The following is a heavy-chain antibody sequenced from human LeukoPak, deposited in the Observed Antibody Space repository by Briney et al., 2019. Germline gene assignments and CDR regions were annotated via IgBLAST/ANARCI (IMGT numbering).Heavy chain of an antibody. Sequence: QPGGSLRLSCAASGFTFSSYAMSWVRQAPGKGLEWVSVIYSGGSTYYADSVKGRFTISRDNSKNTLYLQMGSLRAEDMAVYYCARSTAMRAFDIWGQGTMVTVSS. J-gene: IGHJ3*02. CDR2: IYSGGST. D-gene: IGHD5-18*01. CDR3: ARSTAMRAFDI. CDR1: GFTFSSYA. V-gene: IGHV3-66*01.